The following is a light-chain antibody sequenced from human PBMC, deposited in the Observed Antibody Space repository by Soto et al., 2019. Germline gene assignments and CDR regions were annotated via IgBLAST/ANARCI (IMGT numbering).Light chain of an antibody. Sequence: EIVMTQSPATLSVSPGERATLSCRASQSVSSYLAWYQHKPGKAPRLLIYDASNRATGIPARFSGSGSGTDFTLTISSLEPEDFAVYYCQQRSNWPSFGQGTRLEIK. CDR1: QSVSSY. CDR2: DAS. J-gene: IGKJ5*01. CDR3: QQRSNWPS. V-gene: IGKV3-11*01.